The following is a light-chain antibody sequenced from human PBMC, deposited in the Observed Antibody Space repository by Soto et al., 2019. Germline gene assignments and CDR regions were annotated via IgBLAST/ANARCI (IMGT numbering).Light chain of an antibody. Sequence: EIVMTQSPATLSVSPGERATLSCRASQSVSSNLAWYQQKPGQAPRLLIYGASTRATGIPARFRGSGSGTDFTLTISSLQSEDFALYYCHQYNNWPPCTFGQGTKVEIK. CDR1: QSVSSN. J-gene: IGKJ1*01. CDR3: HQYNNWPPCT. V-gene: IGKV3-15*01. CDR2: GAS.